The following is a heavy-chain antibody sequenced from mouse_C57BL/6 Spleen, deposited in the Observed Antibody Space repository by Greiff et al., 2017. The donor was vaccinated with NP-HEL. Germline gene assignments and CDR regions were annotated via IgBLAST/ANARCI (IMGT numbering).Heavy chain of an antibody. J-gene: IGHJ2*01. CDR3: ARNSNYVAFDD. D-gene: IGHD2-5*01. Sequence: DVQLQESGPGLVKPSQSLSLSCSVSGYSITSGYYWNWIRQFPGNKLEWMGYIRYDGSNNYNPSLKNRISFTRYTSKNQFVRKLNSVTTEDTDTYYCARNSNYVAFDDWGKGTTLTVSS. CDR2: IRYDGSN. V-gene: IGHV3-6*01. CDR1: GYSITSGYY.